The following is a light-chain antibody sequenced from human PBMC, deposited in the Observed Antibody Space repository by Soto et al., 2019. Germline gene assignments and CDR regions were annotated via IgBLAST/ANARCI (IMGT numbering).Light chain of an antibody. CDR1: QSVSSY. CDR3: QQRSNWPST. Sequence: EIVLTQSPATRSLSPGERATLSCRASQSVSSYLAWYQQKPGQAPRLLIYDASNRATGIPARFSGSGSGTDFTLTISSLEPEDFAVYYCQQRSNWPSTFGGGTKVDIK. CDR2: DAS. V-gene: IGKV3-11*01. J-gene: IGKJ4*01.